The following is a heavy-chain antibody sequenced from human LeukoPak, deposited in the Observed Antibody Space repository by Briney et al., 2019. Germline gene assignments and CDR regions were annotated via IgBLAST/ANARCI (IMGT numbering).Heavy chain of an antibody. V-gene: IGHV4-59*01. CDR1: GGSITRYY. Sequence: SGTLCLTCTLSGGSITRYYRSWVRQPPGKGLEWGGYIYYSGSTNYNPSPKSGVTISVYTSPNHFSLKLSSLTAADTAAYYCAGTKRGHYYNNYMAVWGKGTTVTVS. CDR3: AGTKRGHYYNNYMAV. CDR2: IYYSGST. J-gene: IGHJ6*03.